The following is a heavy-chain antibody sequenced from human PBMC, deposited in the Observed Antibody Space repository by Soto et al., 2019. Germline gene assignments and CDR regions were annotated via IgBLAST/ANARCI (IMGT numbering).Heavy chain of an antibody. D-gene: IGHD3-3*01. CDR3: ARITIFGVVILPDAFDI. V-gene: IGHV4-31*03. CDR1: GGSISSGGYY. Sequence: TLSLTCTVSGGSISSGGYYWSWIRQHPGKGLEWIGYIYYSGSTYYNPSLKSRVTISVDTSKNQFSLKLSSVTAADTAVYYCARITIFGVVILPDAFDIWGQGTMVTVSS. J-gene: IGHJ3*02. CDR2: IYYSGST.